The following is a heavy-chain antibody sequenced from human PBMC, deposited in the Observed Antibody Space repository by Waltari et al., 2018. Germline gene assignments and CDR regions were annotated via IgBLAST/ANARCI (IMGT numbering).Heavy chain of an antibody. CDR3: ARDHPRGKYGMDV. CDR2: IYSGGST. CDR1: GFTVSSNY. J-gene: IGHJ6*02. Sequence: SGGGLVQPGGSLRLSCAASGFTVSSNYMSWVRQAPGKGLEWVSVIYSGGSTYYADSVKGRFTISRDNSKNTLYLQMNSLRAEDTAVYYCARDHPRGKYGMDVWGQGTTVIVSS. V-gene: IGHV3-66*02. D-gene: IGHD3-10*01.